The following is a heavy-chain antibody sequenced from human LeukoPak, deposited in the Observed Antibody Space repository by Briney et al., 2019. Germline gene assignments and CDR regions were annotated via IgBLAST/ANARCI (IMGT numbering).Heavy chain of an antibody. Sequence: GASVKVSCKASGYTFSNYGITWVRQAPGQGLEWMGWISDYNGNTHYSQKLQGRLTMTTDISTTTAYMELRSLQSDDTAVYYCARDGDTSGWYGGFGYWGQGTLVTVSS. CDR3: ARDGDTSGWYGGFGY. D-gene: IGHD6-19*01. CDR2: ISDYNGNT. V-gene: IGHV1-18*01. J-gene: IGHJ4*02. CDR1: GYTFSNYG.